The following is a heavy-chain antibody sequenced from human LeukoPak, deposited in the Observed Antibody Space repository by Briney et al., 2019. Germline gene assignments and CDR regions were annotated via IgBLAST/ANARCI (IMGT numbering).Heavy chain of an antibody. Sequence: SETLSLTCTVSGGSISIFHWSWIRQPAEKGLECIGRIYSSGGTDYNPSLKSRVTISVDKSKNQFSLRLSSVTAADTAVYYCASGGPRDCSTTSCYVHYWGQGTLVTVSS. CDR1: GGSISIFH. J-gene: IGHJ4*02. V-gene: IGHV4-4*07. CDR3: ASGGPRDCSTTSCYVHY. CDR2: IYSSGGT. D-gene: IGHD2-2*01.